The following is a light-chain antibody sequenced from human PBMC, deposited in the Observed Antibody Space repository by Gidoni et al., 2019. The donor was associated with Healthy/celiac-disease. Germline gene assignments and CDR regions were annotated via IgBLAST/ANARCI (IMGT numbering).Light chain of an antibody. J-gene: IGLJ1*01. V-gene: IGLV3-21*04. CDR1: NIGSKS. Sequence: SYVLTQPPTGSVAPGKTARITCGGNNIGSKSVHWYQQKPGQAPVLVIYYDSDRPSGIPERFSGSNSGNTATLTISRVEAGDEADYYCQVWDSSSDRYVFGTGTKVTVL. CDR2: YDS. CDR3: QVWDSSSDRYV.